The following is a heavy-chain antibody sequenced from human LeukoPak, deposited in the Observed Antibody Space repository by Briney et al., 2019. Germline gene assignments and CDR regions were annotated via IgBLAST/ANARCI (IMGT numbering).Heavy chain of an antibody. D-gene: IGHD2-21*01. CDR2: IYAGNSDT. J-gene: IGHJ6*02. CDR1: GYTFTTSW. V-gene: IGHV5-51*01. Sequence: GESLKISCQGFGYTFTTSWIGWVRQLPGKSLESMAIIYAGNSDTKYSPSFQGQVSISTDRSISTAYLQWSSLQASDTAMYYCARHYGGGEYYYGMDVWGQGTTVTVAS. CDR3: ARHYGGGEYYYGMDV.